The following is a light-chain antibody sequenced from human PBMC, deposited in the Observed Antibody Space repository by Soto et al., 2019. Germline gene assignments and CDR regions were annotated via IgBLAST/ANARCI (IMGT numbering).Light chain of an antibody. CDR1: QGISNY. V-gene: IGKV1-27*01. Sequence: DIQMTQSPSSLSASVGDRVTITCRSSQGISNYLAWYQQKPGKVPKLLIYAASTLQSGVPSRFSGSGSGTDFTLTISSLQPDDVATYYCQKYNSAPQTFGQGPKVEIQ. CDR2: AAS. CDR3: QKYNSAPQT. J-gene: IGKJ1*01.